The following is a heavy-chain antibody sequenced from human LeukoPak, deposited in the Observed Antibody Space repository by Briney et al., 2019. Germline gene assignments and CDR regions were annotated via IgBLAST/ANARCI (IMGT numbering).Heavy chain of an antibody. CDR2: IYYSGST. J-gene: IGHJ4*02. Sequence: PSGTLSLTCTVSNGSITNYYWSWIRQPPGKGLEWIGYIYYSGSTTYNPSLKSRVTISVDTSKNQFSLRLTSVSAADTAVYYCARGFGYSYGRGYDYWGQGTLVTASS. D-gene: IGHD5-18*01. CDR1: NGSITNYY. CDR3: ARGFGYSYGRGYDY. V-gene: IGHV4-59*01.